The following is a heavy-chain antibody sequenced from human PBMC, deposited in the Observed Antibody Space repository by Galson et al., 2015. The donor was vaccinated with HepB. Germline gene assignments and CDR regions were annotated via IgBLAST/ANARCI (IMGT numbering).Heavy chain of an antibody. Sequence: SVKVSCKASGYTFTSYYVHWVRQAPGQGLEWMGIINPSGGSTSYAQKFQGRVTMTRDTSTSTVYMELSSLRSEDTAVYYCARYTSNNWNDGGDDYWGQGTLVTVSS. CDR1: GYTFTSYY. J-gene: IGHJ4*02. D-gene: IGHD1-1*01. CDR2: INPSGGST. CDR3: ARYTSNNWNDGGDDY. V-gene: IGHV1-46*01.